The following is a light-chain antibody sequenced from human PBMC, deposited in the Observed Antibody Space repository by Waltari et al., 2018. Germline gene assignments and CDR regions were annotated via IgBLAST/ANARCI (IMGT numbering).Light chain of an antibody. CDR3: QQRSKSFT. Sequence: EIVLKQSPATLSLSPGDRATLPCRASQSISSYLAWYQQKPGQAPRLLIYDASTRATGIPARFSGSGSVTDFTLTISSLEPEDFAIYYCQQRSKSFTFGPGTKVD. CDR2: DAS. CDR1: QSISSY. J-gene: IGKJ3*01. V-gene: IGKV3-11*01.